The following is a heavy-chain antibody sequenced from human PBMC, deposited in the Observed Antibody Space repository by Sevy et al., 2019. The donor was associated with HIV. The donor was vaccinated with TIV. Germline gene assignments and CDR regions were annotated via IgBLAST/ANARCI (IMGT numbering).Heavy chain of an antibody. CDR2: IKGKIDGETT. J-gene: IGHJ4*02. D-gene: IGHD3-22*01. CDR3: ATAPGYYDSAPFDY. CDR1: GFTFNNAW. Sequence: GGSLRLSCAVSGFTFNNAWMNWVRQAPGTGLQWVGLIKGKIDGETTDDAAPVKGRFTISRDDSKNTLYLQMNSLKIEDTAVYYCATAPGYYDSAPFDYWGPGTLVTVSS. V-gene: IGHV3-15*01.